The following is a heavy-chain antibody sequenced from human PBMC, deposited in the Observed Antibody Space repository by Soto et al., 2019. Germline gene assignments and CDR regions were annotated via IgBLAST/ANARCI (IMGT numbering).Heavy chain of an antibody. CDR3: ARDCARTSCSVWKL. V-gene: IGHV3-23*01. D-gene: IGHD2-2*01. Sequence: EVQLLESGGGLVQPGESLRLSCAASGFTFSNYAMTLVRQAPGKGLEWVSGITGSSETTYYADSVKGRFTISRDNSKNTVSLQMNGLRAEDSAVYYCARDCARTSCSVWKLWGQGTLVTVSP. J-gene: IGHJ4*02. CDR1: GFTFSNYA. CDR2: ITGSSETT.